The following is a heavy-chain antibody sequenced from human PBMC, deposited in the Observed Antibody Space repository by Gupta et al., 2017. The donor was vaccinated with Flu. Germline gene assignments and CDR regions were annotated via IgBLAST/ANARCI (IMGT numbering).Heavy chain of an antibody. V-gene: IGHV1-69*08. Sequence: QVQLVQSGAEVKKPGSSVKVSCKASGGTFSSYTISWVRQAPGQGLEWMGRIIPILGIANYAQKFQGRVTITADKSTSTAYMELSSLRSEDTAVYYCARDQQWQEDYYYYGMDVWGQGTTVTVSS. CDR1: GGTFSSYT. CDR3: ARDQQWQEDYYYYGMDV. CDR2: IIPILGIA. D-gene: IGHD6-19*01. J-gene: IGHJ6*02.